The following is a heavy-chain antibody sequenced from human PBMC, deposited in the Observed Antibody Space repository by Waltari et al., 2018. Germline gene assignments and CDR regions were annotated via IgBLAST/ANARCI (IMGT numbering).Heavy chain of an antibody. CDR2: MSYDGKNK. CDR1: GFTFSSYA. V-gene: IGHV3-30*03. J-gene: IGHJ4*02. D-gene: IGHD3-10*01. Sequence: VQLLESGGGLVQPGGSLRLSCAASGFTFSSYAMSWVRQAPGKGLEWVTVMSYDGKNKYSADSVKGRFTISRDNSKSTLFLQMNSLRPDDTAVYYCAREFGRSFDYWGQGTLVTVSS. CDR3: AREFGRSFDY.